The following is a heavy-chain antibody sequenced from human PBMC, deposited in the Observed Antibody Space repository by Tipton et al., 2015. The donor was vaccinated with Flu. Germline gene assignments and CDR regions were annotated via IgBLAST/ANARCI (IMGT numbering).Heavy chain of an antibody. CDR2: ISRSSTYI. J-gene: IGHJ4*02. Sequence: SLRLSCTASGFPFSSYSMNWVRQAPGEGLEWVASISRSSTYIYYADSVEGRFTISRDDARNSVYLQMNSLRADDTAVYYCVYWTGDYWGQGTLVTVSS. CDR3: VYWTGDY. D-gene: IGHD1-1*01. V-gene: IGHV3-21*01. CDR1: GFPFSSYS.